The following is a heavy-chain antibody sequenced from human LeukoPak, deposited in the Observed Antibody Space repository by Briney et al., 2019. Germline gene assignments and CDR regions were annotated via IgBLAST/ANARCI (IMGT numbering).Heavy chain of an antibody. D-gene: IGHD3-3*01. CDR3: ARAVYDFWSGRHDAFDI. CDR2: IYYSGST. J-gene: IGHJ3*02. CDR1: GGSISSSSYY. V-gene: IGHV4-39*07. Sequence: PSGTLSLTCTVSGGSISSSSYYWGWIRQPPGKGLEWIGSIYYSGSTYYNPSLKSRVTISVDTSKNQFSLKLSSVTAADTAVYYCARAVYDFWSGRHDAFDIWGQGTMVTVSS.